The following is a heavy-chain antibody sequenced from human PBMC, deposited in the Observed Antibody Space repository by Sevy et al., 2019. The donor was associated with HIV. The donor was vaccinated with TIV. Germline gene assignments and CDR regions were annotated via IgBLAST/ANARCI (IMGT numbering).Heavy chain of an antibody. J-gene: IGHJ6*02. CDR3: TTYLDFWSGYFGVYYYYYGMDV. Sequence: GGSLRLSCAASGFTFSNAWMSWVRQAPGKGLEWVGRIKSKTDGGTTDYAAPVKGRFTISRDDSKNTLYLQMNSLKTEETAVYYCTTYLDFWSGYFGVYYYYYGMDVWGQGTTVTVSS. D-gene: IGHD3-3*01. V-gene: IGHV3-15*01. CDR2: IKSKTDGGTT. CDR1: GFTFSNAW.